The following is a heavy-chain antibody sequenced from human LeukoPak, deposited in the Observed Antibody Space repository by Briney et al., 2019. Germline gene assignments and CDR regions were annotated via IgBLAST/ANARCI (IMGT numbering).Heavy chain of an antibody. Sequence: PGGSLRLSCAASGFTVNSNYMNWDRQAPGKGLEWVSVLYSDGRTYYADSVKGRFTISRDTSKNTLYLQVNSLRAEDTAVYYCARGGGYYPIDYWGQGTLVTVSS. V-gene: IGHV3-53*01. J-gene: IGHJ4*02. CDR1: GFTVNSNY. CDR2: LYSDGRT. D-gene: IGHD2-15*01. CDR3: ARGGGYYPIDY.